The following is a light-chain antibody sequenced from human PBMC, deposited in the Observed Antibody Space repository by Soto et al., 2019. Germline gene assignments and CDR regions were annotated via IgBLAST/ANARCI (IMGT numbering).Light chain of an antibody. J-gene: IGKJ1*01. Sequence: EIVMTQSPATLSVSPGERATLSCRASQSVGSNLAWYQQKPGQAPRLLIYGASTRPTGIPARVSGSGSGTEFTLTISGMQSEDFAIYFCQQYNSWPPDRTFGQGTKVESK. CDR3: QQYNSWPPDRT. V-gene: IGKV3-15*01. CDR1: QSVGSN. CDR2: GAS.